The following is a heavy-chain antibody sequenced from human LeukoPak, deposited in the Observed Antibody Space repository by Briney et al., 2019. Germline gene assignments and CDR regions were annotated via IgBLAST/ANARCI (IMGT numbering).Heavy chain of an antibody. CDR2: INHSGST. Sequence: SETLSLTCAVYGGSFSGYYWSWIRQPPGKGLEWIGEINHSGSTNYNPSLKSRVTISVDTSKNQFSLKLSSVTAADTAVYYCARGYATPRSYYYYYMDVWGKGTTVTISS. J-gene: IGHJ6*03. CDR3: ARGYATPRSYYYYYMDV. CDR1: GGSFSGYY. V-gene: IGHV4-34*01.